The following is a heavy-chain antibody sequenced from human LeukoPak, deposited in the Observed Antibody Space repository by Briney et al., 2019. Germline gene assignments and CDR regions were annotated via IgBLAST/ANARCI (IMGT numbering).Heavy chain of an antibody. CDR1: GFTFISND. Sequence: PGTSLRLSCAATGFTFISNDWNWVRQGPAKGPQRGAATWFDGSNKYYADSVKGRFTISRANSKNTLYVQMNSLGGEDTAVYYCTKIEGAGAVTYNWFDPWGQGTLVTVSS. V-gene: IGHV3-33*06. J-gene: IGHJ5*02. CDR3: TKIEGAGAVTYNWFDP. CDR2: TWFDGSNK. D-gene: IGHD6-13*01.